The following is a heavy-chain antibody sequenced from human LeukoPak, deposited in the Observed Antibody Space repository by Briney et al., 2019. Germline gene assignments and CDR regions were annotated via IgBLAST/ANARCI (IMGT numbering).Heavy chain of an antibody. CDR2: INPSGGST. J-gene: IGHJ6*02. V-gene: IGHV1-46*01. CDR3: AREGLVVTLYYYYYGMDV. Sequence: GASVKVSCKASGYTFTSYYMHWVRQAPGQGLEWMGIINPSGGSTSYAQKFQGRVTMTRDTSTSTVYMGLSSLRSEDTAVYYCAREGLVVTLYYYYYGMDVWGQGTTVTVSS. CDR1: GYTFTSYY. D-gene: IGHD2-15*01.